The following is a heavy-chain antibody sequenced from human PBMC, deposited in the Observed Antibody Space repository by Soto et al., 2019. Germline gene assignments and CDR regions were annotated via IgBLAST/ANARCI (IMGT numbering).Heavy chain of an antibody. V-gene: IGHV3-23*01. CDR1: GFTFSSYA. J-gene: IGHJ4*02. CDR2: ISGSGGST. D-gene: IGHD2-2*01. Sequence: PGGSLRLSCAASGFTFSSYAMSWVRQAPGKGLEWVSAISGSGGSTYYADSVEGRFTISRDNSKNTLYLQMNSLRAEDTAVYYCAKITAIVVVPAAAFAYWGQGTLVTVSS. CDR3: AKITAIVVVPAAAFAY.